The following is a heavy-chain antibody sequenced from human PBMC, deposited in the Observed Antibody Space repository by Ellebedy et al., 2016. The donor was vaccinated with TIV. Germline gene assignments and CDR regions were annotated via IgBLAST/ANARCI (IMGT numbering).Heavy chain of an antibody. J-gene: IGHJ6*02. CDR1: GYTFTGYY. D-gene: IGHD5-12*01. Sequence: ASVKVSXXASGYTFTGYYMHWVRQAPGQGLEWMGWINPNSGGTNYAQKFQGRVTMTRDTSISTAYMELSRLRSDDTAVYYCAREFSISGYVNYYYGMDVWGQGTTVTVSS. CDR3: AREFSISGYVNYYYGMDV. V-gene: IGHV1-2*02. CDR2: INPNSGGT.